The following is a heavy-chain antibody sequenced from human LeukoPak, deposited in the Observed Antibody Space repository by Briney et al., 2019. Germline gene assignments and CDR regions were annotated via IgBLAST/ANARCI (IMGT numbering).Heavy chain of an antibody. CDR3: ASSSAISGWYEGVYYYYYMDV. J-gene: IGHJ6*03. D-gene: IGHD6-19*01. CDR2: INPGDSDT. Sequence: GESLKISCKGSGYSFTSYWIGWVRQMPGKGLEWMGIINPGDSDTRYSPSFQGQVTISADKSISTAYLQWSSLKASDTAMYYCASSSAISGWYEGVYYYYYMDVWGKGTTVTVSS. V-gene: IGHV5-51*01. CDR1: GYSFTSYW.